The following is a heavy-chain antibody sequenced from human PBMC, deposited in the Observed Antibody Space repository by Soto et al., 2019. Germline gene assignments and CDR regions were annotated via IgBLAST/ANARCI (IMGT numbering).Heavy chain of an antibody. CDR2: IYYSGST. D-gene: IGHD3-3*01. CDR3: ARGYTYYDFWSGYYLDY. CDR1: SGSISSGGYY. V-gene: IGHV4-31*03. J-gene: IGHJ4*02. Sequence: SETLSLTCSVSSGSISSGGYYWRFIGHDPWKGLDWIGYIYYSGSTYYNRSLKSRVTISVDTSKNQFSLKLSSVTAADTAVYYCARGYTYYDFWSGYYLDYWGQGTLVTVSS.